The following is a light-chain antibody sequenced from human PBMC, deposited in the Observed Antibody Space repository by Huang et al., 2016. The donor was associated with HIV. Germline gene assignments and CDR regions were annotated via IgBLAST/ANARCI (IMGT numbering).Light chain of an antibody. CDR3: QQYDSSPVT. J-gene: IGKJ4*01. CDR2: GGS. CDR1: QSVSSNY. Sequence: EIVLTQSPDTLSLSPGDRATLSCRARQSVSSNYLAWYKQNPGQAPRLLIYGGSRRATGVPDRFSGSGAGTDFTLTISRLEPEDFAMYYCQQYDSSPVTFGGGTKVEMK. V-gene: IGKV3-20*01.